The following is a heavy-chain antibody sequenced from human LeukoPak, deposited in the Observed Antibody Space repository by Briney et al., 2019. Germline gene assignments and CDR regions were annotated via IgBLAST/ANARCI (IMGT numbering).Heavy chain of an antibody. CDR3: ARVDSSGWRGWSGYFDY. Sequence: GASVTVSCKASGGTFSIYAISWVRQAPGQGLEWMGGIIPIFGTANYAQKFQGRVTITADESTSTAYMVLSSLRSEDTAVYYCARVDSSGWRGWSGYFDYWGQGTLVTVSS. CDR2: IIPIFGTA. CDR1: GGTFSIYA. D-gene: IGHD6-19*01. J-gene: IGHJ4*02. V-gene: IGHV1-69*13.